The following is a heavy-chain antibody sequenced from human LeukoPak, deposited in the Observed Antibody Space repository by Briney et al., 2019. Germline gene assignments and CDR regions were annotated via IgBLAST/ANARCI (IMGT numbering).Heavy chain of an antibody. D-gene: IGHD3-3*01. J-gene: IGHJ4*02. Sequence: PSETLSLTCAVYGGSFSGYYWSWIRQPPGKGLEWIGEINHSGSTNYNPSLKSRVTISVDTSKNQFSLKLSSVTAADTAVYYCARSSTIFVDYLGQGTLVTVSS. CDR3: ARSSTIFVDY. V-gene: IGHV4-34*01. CDR2: INHSGST. CDR1: GGSFSGYY.